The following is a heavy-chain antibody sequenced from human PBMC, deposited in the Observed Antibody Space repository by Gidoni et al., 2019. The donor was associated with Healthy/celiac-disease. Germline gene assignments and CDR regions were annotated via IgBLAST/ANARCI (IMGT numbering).Heavy chain of an antibody. Sequence: EVQLVESGGGLVKPGGSLRLSCAASGFTFSNAWRSWVRQAPGKGLEWVGRIKSKTDGGTTDYAAPVKGRFTISRDDSKNTLYLQMNSLKTEDTAVYYCTTDLTIRGSGMDVWGQGTTVTVSS. J-gene: IGHJ6*02. D-gene: IGHD3-9*01. CDR3: TTDLTIRGSGMDV. CDR2: IKSKTDGGTT. CDR1: GFTFSNAW. V-gene: IGHV3-15*01.